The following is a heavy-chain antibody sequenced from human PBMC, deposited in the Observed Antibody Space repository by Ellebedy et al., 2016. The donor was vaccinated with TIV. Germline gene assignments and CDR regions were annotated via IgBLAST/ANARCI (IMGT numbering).Heavy chain of an antibody. CDR3: GVSAATPELYFDY. D-gene: IGHD2-2*01. Sequence: ASVKVSXXASGYTFTSYGISWVRQAPGQGLEWMGWINPNSGGTNYAQKFQGRVTMTRDTSISTAYMELSRLRSDDTAVYYCGVSAATPELYFDYWGQGTLVTVSS. CDR2: INPNSGGT. V-gene: IGHV1-2*02. J-gene: IGHJ4*02. CDR1: GYTFTSYG.